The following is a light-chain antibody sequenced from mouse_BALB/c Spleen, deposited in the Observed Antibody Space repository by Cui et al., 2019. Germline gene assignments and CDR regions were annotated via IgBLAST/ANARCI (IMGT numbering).Light chain of an antibody. V-gene: IGKV4-80*01. CDR3: HQWSSYPWT. CDR1: SSVSY. CDR2: STS. J-gene: IGKJ1*01. Sequence: QFVPTESPAILPACLGGEITLTCSARSSVSYMHWYQQKSGTSPKPWIYSTSHLASGVPSRFSGSGSGTFYSLTISSVEGEYAADYYCHQWSSYPWTFGGGTKLEIK.